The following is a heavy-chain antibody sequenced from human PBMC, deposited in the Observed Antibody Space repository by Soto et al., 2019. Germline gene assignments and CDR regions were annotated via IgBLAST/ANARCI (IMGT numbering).Heavy chain of an antibody. D-gene: IGHD3-22*01. CDR1: GFTFSSYS. CDR2: ISYDGSNI. V-gene: IGHV3-30-3*01. CDR3: AKVKGGYTFDY. Sequence: GGSLRLSCAAAGFTFSSYSMHWVRQAPGKGLEWVAVISYDGSNIYYGDSVKGRFTISRDNSKNTLYLQMNSLRAEDTAVYYCAKVKGGYTFDYWGQGTLVTVSS. J-gene: IGHJ4*02.